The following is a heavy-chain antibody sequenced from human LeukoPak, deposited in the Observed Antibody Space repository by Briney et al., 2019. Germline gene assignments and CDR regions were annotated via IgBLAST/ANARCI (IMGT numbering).Heavy chain of an antibody. CDR2: IVVGSGNT. CDR1: GYTFTSYG. J-gene: IGHJ6*02. D-gene: IGHD3-10*01. V-gene: IGHV1-58*02. CDR3: AAETHSDGMDV. Sequence: SVNVSCKASGYTFTSYGISWVRQAPGQGLEWIGWIVVGSGNTNYAQKFQERVTITRDMSTSTAYMELSSLRSEDTAVYYCAAETHSDGMDVWGQGTTVTVSS.